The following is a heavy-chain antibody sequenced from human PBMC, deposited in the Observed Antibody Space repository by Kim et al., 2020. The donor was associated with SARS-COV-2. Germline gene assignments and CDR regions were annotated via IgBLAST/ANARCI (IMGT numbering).Heavy chain of an antibody. CDR3: ARDFYGTIAAAGDY. J-gene: IGHJ4*02. CDR1: GYTFTSYA. Sequence: ASVKVSCKASGYTFTSYAMNWVRQAPGQGLEWMGWINTNTGNPTYAQGFTGRFVFSLDTSVSTAYLQISSLKAEDTAVYYCARDFYGTIAAAGDYWGQGTLVTVSS. CDR2: INTNTGNP. D-gene: IGHD6-13*01. V-gene: IGHV7-4-1*02.